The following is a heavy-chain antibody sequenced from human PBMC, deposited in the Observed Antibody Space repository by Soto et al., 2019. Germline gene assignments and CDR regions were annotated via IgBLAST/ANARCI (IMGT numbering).Heavy chain of an antibody. V-gene: IGHV3-21*01. Sequence: LRLSCAASGFTFSSYSMNWVRQAPGKGLEWVSGIRGFSPYTFYAESVRGRFTISRDNAKNSLFLQMDSLRAEDTAVYYCARDRGYDAHDYYYNAMDVWGQGTTVTVSS. CDR1: GFTFSSYS. CDR3: ARDRGYDAHDYYYNAMDV. D-gene: IGHD3-10*01. J-gene: IGHJ6*02. CDR2: IRGFSPYT.